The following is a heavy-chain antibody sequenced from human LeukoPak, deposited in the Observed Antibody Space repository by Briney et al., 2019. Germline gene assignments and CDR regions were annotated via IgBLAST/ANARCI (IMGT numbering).Heavy chain of an antibody. V-gene: IGHV1-2*02. D-gene: IGHD5-24*01. Sequence: ASVKVSCKASGYTFTGYYMHWVRQAPGQGLEWMGWINPNNGGTKFAQNFQGRVTMTRDTSIGTVYMELSRLRSDDTAVYYCARDQGDDYYFDYWGQGTLVTVSS. CDR2: INPNNGGT. CDR1: GYTFTGYY. CDR3: ARDQGDDYYFDY. J-gene: IGHJ4*02.